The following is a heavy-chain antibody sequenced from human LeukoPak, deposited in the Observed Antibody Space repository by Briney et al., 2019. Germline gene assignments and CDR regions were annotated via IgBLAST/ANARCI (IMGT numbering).Heavy chain of an antibody. CDR3: ARVRAGYGHYEAYAFDI. Sequence: GFSVEVSCSSSGDTFCRYDICWARQAPGQGLEWRVEQLPIFGTANYAQKFQSRVTITTDESTSTAYMELSSLRSEDTPVYYCARVRAGYGHYEAYAFDIWGQGTMVNDSS. CDR1: GDTFCRYD. J-gene: IGHJ3*02. V-gene: IGHV1-69*05. CDR2: QLPIFGTA. D-gene: IGHD4-17*01.